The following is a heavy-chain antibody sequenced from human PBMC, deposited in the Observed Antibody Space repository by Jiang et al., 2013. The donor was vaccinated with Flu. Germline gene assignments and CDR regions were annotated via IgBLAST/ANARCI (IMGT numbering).Heavy chain of an antibody. J-gene: IGHJ6*02. D-gene: IGHD5-24*01. CDR2: TYYRSKWYN. V-gene: IGHV6-1*01. Sequence: SQTLSLTCAISGDSVSSNSAAWNWIRQSPSRGLEWLGRTYYRSKWYNDYAVSVKSRITINPDTSKNQFSLQLNSVTPEDTAVYYCARVHGYNYNYYYGMDVWGQGTTVTVSS. CDR1: GDSVSSNSAA. CDR3: ARVHGYNYNYYYGMDV.